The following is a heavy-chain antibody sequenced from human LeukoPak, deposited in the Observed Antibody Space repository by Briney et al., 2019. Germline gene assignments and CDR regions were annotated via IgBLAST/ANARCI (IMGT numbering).Heavy chain of an antibody. CDR1: GYTFSVYF. CDR2: IYPSGGRT. J-gene: IGHJ6*03. D-gene: IGHD1-26*01. Sequence: ASVKVSCKASGYTFSVYFINWVRQAPGQGLEWMGIIYPSGGRTNYAQKFQGRVTMTRDMSTSTAYMELSRLRSDDTAVYYCARKGGNYYYYMDVWGKGTTVTISS. V-gene: IGHV1-46*01. CDR3: ARKGGNYYYYMDV.